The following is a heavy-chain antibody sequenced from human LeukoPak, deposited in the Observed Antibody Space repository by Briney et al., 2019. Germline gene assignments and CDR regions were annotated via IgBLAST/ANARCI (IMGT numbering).Heavy chain of an antibody. D-gene: IGHD3-3*01. V-gene: IGHV3-74*01. CDR2: INSGGSST. CDR1: GFTFSSYW. Sequence: GGSLRLSCAASGFTFSSYWMHWVRQAPGKGLVWVSRINSGGSSTSYADSVKGRFTISRDNAKNTLYLQMNSLRAEDTAVYYCARDRNYDFWSGYYPDYYYYYMDVWGKGTTVTVSS. J-gene: IGHJ6*03. CDR3: ARDRNYDFWSGYYPDYYYYYMDV.